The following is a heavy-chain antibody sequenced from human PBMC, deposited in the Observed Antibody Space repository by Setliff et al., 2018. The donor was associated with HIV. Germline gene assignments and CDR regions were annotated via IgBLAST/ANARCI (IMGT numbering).Heavy chain of an antibody. Sequence: SETLSLTCTVSDDSISSNYWSWIRQSAGKGLEWVGRIYTGGRTNYNPSLKGRVTMSVDTSKNQFSLDLSSVTAADTAVYYCARDIPGPAINSGRIKNWFDPWG. V-gene: IGHV4-4*07. J-gene: IGHJ5*02. CDR1: DDSISSNY. D-gene: IGHD6-19*01. CDR3: ARDIPGPAINSGRIKNWFDP. CDR2: IYTGGRT.